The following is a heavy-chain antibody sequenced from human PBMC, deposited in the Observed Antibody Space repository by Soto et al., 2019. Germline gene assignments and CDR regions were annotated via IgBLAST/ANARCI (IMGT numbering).Heavy chain of an antibody. Sequence: SETLSLTCTVSGGSISSGGYYWSWIRQHPGKGLEWTGYSHHSGIIHYNPSLMSRVTMSVDTFENQFSLKLSSVTAADTAVYYCATGSGSSTSDAFAIWGQGTMVTVSS. CDR1: GGSISSGGYY. D-gene: IGHD3-10*01. J-gene: IGHJ3*02. CDR3: ATGSGSSTSDAFAI. CDR2: SHHSGII. V-gene: IGHV4-61*08.